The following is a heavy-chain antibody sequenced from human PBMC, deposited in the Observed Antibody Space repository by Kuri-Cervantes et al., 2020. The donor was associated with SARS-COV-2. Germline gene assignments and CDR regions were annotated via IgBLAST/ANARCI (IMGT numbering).Heavy chain of an antibody. J-gene: IGHJ3*02. D-gene: IGHD2-2*01. Sequence: SETLSLTCTVSGDSISSGDYYWTWIRQPPGKGLAWIGYIYHSGSTYYNPSLKSRVTISVDRSKNQFSLKLSSVTAADTAVYYCASSAVDRSGDAFDIWGQGTMVTVSS. V-gene: IGHV4-30-2*01. CDR2: IYHSGST. CDR1: GDSISSGDYY. CDR3: ASSAVDRSGDAFDI.